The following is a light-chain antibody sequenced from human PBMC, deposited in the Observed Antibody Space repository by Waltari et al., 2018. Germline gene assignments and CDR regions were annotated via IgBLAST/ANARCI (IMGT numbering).Light chain of an antibody. CDR3: VMYMGSGIWV. CDR2: KGI. J-gene: IGLJ3*02. V-gene: IGLV8-61*01. CDR1: SCSVSSTSY. Sequence: QTVVTQEPSLSVSPGGTVTLTCALSSCSVSSTSYPSWYQQSPGQAPSTLAYKGITRASGVPDRFSGSILGNKAALTITGAQADDESDYYCVMYMGSGIWVFGGGTKLTVL.